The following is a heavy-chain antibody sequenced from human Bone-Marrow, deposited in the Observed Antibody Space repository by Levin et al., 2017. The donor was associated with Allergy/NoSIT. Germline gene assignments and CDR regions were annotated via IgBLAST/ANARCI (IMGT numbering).Heavy chain of an antibody. CDR3: TTGSSRFYNLWNPISYYYYGMDV. Sequence: GGSLRLSCRSSDFSFTKAWMNWVRQAPGGGLEWLGRIKNEADGGTTDYATPVTGRLTISRDDSNNTVYLQLNGLKTEDTGVYFCTTGSSRFYNLWNPISYYYYGMDVWGQGTTVTVSS. CDR1: DFSFTKAW. CDR2: IKNEADGGTT. D-gene: IGHD3-3*01. J-gene: IGHJ6*02. V-gene: IGHV3-15*01.